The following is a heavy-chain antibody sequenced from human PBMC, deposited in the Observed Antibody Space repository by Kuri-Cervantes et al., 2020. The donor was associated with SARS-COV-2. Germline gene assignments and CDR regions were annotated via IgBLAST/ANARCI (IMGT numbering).Heavy chain of an antibody. Sequence: ASVKVSCKASGYTFTGYYMHWVRQAPGQGLEWMGWINPNSGGTNYAQKFQGRVTMTRDTSISTAYMELSRLRSDDTAVYYCARALEVVVVPAAIADEAFDIWGQGTTVTVSS. J-gene: IGHJ3*02. CDR2: INPNSGGT. D-gene: IGHD2-2*01. V-gene: IGHV1-2*02. CDR3: ARALEVVVVPAAIADEAFDI. CDR1: GYTFTGYY.